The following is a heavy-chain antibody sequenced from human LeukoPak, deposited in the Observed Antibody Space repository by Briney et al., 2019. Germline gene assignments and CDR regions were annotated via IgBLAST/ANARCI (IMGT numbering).Heavy chain of an antibody. CDR1: GGSISSGGYS. J-gene: IGHJ5*02. CDR2: IYHSGST. V-gene: IGHV4-30-2*01. D-gene: IGHD5-24*01. CDR3: AKAGVLIEMMVLAP. Sequence: PSETLSLTCAVSGGSISSGGYSWSWIRQPPGKGLEWIGYIYHSGSTYYNPSLKSRVTISVDTSKNQFSLKLSSVTAADTAVYYCAKAGVLIEMMVLAPWGQGTLVTVSS.